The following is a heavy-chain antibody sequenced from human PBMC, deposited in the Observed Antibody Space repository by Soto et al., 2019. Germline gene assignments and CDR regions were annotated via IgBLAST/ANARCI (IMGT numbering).Heavy chain of an antibody. CDR1: GFTFSSYA. J-gene: IGHJ6*01. D-gene: IGHD2-21*02. V-gene: IGHV3-23*01. Sequence: EVQLLESGGGLVQPGGSLRLSCAASGFTFSSYAMSWVRQAPGKGLEWVSAISGSGGSTYYADSVKGRFTISRDNSKNTLYLQMNSLRAEDTAVYYCAKDRRDEYCGGDCYYYYYYGMDVW. CDR2: ISGSGGST. CDR3: AKDRRDEYCGGDCYYYYYYGMDV.